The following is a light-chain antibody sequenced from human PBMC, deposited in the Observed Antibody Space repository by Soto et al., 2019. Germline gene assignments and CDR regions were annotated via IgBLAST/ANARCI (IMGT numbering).Light chain of an antibody. CDR2: YTS. CDR3: LQYDTSPFT. V-gene: IGKV3D-15*02. Sequence: EIVMTQSPATLSVSPGERAALSCRASQYVGTRLAWYQHKPGQAPRLLIYYTSNRATGIPARFSGSGSGTDFTLTISRLEPEDFAVYYCLQYDTSPFTFGPGTKVDI. J-gene: IGKJ3*01. CDR1: QYVGTR.